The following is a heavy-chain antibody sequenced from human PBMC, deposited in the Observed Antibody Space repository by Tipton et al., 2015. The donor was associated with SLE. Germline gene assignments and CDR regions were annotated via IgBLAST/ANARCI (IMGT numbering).Heavy chain of an antibody. J-gene: IGHJ5*02. CDR2: IYFTGTT. CDR1: GGSISSGGYC. D-gene: IGHD3-10*01. Sequence: TLSLTCTVSGGSISSGGYCWSWIRQNPGKGLEWIGHIYFTGTTYYNPSLKSRVAISGDTSKNQVSLQLSSVTAADTAVYYCARDRPYYGSGSYNMFDRWGQGTLVTVSS. CDR3: ARDRPYYGSGSYNMFDR. V-gene: IGHV4-31*03.